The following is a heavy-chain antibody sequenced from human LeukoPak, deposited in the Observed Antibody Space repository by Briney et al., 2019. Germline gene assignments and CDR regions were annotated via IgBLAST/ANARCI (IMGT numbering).Heavy chain of an antibody. D-gene: IGHD6-19*01. J-gene: IGHJ4*02. Sequence: GGSLRLSCAVSRFTFTRYAMRWVRQAPGKGLEWVANIKQDGSEKYYVDSVKGRFTISRDNAKNSLYLQMNSLRAEDTAVYYCAKSIAVAFFDYWGQGTLVTVSS. CDR1: RFTFTRYA. CDR3: AKSIAVAFFDY. V-gene: IGHV3-7*01. CDR2: IKQDGSEK.